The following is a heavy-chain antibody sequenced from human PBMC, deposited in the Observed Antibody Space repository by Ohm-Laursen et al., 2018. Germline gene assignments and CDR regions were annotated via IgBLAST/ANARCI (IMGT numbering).Heavy chain of an antibody. Sequence: SGTLSLTCIVSGGSISSYYWSWIRQSPGKGLEWIAYIYYSGSTNYNPSLKSRVTISVDTSKNQVSLNLSSVTAADTAVYYCAGGRYYYDSSGYYWGQGTLVTVSS. J-gene: IGHJ4*02. CDR3: AGGRYYYDSSGYY. V-gene: IGHV4-59*01. D-gene: IGHD3-22*01. CDR1: GGSISSYY. CDR2: IYYSGST.